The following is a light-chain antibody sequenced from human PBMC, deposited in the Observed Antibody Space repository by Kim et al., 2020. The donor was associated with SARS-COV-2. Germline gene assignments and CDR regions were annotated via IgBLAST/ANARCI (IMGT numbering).Light chain of an antibody. J-gene: IGKJ2*01. CDR1: QSVRSNY. CDR2: GAS. Sequence: VALTQSPATLSLSPGERATLSCRASQSVRSNYLAWYQQKLGQAPRLLIYGASNRATGIPDRFSGSGSGTDFTLTISRLEPEDFALYYCQQYGSSSYTFGQGTKLEI. CDR3: QQYGSSSYT. V-gene: IGKV3-20*01.